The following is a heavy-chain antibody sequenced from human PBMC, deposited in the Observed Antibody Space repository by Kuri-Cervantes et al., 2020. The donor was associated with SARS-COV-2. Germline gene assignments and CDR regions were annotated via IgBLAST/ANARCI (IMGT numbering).Heavy chain of an antibody. J-gene: IGHJ4*02. CDR1: GFTFSSYA. CDR2: ISYDGSNK. D-gene: IGHD3-10*01. CDR3: ATDRVRVVTHNFDY. Sequence: LSLTCAASGFTFSSYAMHWVRQAPGKGLEWVAVISYDGSNKYYADSVKGRFTISRDNSKNTLYLQMNSLRAEDTAVYYCATDRVRVVTHNFDYWGQGTLVTVSS. V-gene: IGHV3-30-3*01.